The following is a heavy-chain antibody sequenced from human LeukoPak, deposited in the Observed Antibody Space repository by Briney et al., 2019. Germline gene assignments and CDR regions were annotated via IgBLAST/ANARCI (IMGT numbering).Heavy chain of an antibody. J-gene: IGHJ6*02. Sequence: ASVKVSCKASGGTFSSYAISWVRQAPGQGLEWMGRIIPILGIANYAQKFQGRVTITADKSTSTAYMELSSLRSEDTAVYYCAKSLYGSGDMDVWGQGTTVTVSS. CDR1: GGTFSSYA. D-gene: IGHD3-10*01. V-gene: IGHV1-69*04. CDR3: AKSLYGSGDMDV. CDR2: IIPILGIA.